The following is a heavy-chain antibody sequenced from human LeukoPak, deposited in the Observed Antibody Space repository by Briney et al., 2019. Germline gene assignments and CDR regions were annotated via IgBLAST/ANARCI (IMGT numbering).Heavy chain of an antibody. J-gene: IGHJ5*02. CDR1: GASILDSTYY. D-gene: IGHD3-22*01. CDR2: IFYTGNT. CDR3: ARQSSGYYYGWFDP. V-gene: IGHV4-39*01. Sequence: SQTLSLTCTVSGASILDSTYYWAWIRQPPGKGLEWIATIFYTGNTHYNPPLKRRVTMSVATVKNQFSLNLNSVTAAATAVYYCARQSSGYYYGWFDPWGQGTLVTVSS.